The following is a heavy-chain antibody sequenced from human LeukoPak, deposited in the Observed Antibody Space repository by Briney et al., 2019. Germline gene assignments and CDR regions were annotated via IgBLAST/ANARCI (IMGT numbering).Heavy chain of an antibody. V-gene: IGHV3-21*01. Sequence: GSLRLSCAASGFTFSSYSMKWVRQAPGKGLEWVSSISSSSSYIYYADSVKGRFTISRNNAKNSLYLQMNSLRAEDTAVYYCAREGTSVTNFYYNGMDVWGQGTTVTVSS. CDR3: AREGTSVTNFYYNGMDV. CDR2: ISSSSSYI. D-gene: IGHD3-10*01. J-gene: IGHJ6*02. CDR1: GFTFSSYS.